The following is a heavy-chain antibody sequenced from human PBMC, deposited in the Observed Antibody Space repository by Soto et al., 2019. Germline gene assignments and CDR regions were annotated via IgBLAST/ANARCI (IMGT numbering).Heavy chain of an antibody. V-gene: IGHV3-30-3*01. Sequence: QVQLVESGGGVVLPGGSRRLSCAASGFPFSTFAMTWVRQAPGKGRGWVAFISKDGSNTYYAGSVKGRFTISRDNSKNTLYLQMNSLRAEDTAVYYCARDRDTAMVPYFDYWGQGTLVTVSS. CDR3: ARDRDTAMVPYFDY. J-gene: IGHJ4*02. CDR2: ISKDGSNT. D-gene: IGHD5-18*01. CDR1: GFPFSTFA.